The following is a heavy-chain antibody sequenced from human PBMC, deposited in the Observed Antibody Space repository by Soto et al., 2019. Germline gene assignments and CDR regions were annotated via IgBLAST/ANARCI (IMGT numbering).Heavy chain of an antibody. Sequence: EVQLVESGGGLVQPGGSLRLSCAASGFTLGTYWMSWVRQAPGKGLEWAANIKQDGSEKNYVDSVKGRFTISRDNAKNSLYLQMNSLRAQDTAVYYCASRSQSSGWGHWGQATLVTVAS. J-gene: IGHJ4*02. V-gene: IGHV3-7*05. CDR1: GFTLGTYW. CDR2: IKQDGSEK. CDR3: ASRSQSSGWGH. D-gene: IGHD1-26*01.